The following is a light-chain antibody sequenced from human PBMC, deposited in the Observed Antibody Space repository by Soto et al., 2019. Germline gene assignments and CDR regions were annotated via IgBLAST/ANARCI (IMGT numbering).Light chain of an antibody. CDR3: QQTYTTHEIT. CDR1: QSLSSSY. CDR2: GAS. V-gene: IGKV3-20*01. J-gene: IGKJ5*01. Sequence: EIALTQSPGTLSLSPGERATLSCRASQSLSSSYLAWYQQKPGQAPRLLIYGASNRANGIPDRFSGSGSGTDFTLTLRSLQPEDFATYYCQQTYTTHEITFGQGTRLEIK.